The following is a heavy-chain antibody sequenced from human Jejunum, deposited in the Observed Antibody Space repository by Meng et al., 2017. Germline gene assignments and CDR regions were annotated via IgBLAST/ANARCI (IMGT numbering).Heavy chain of an antibody. Sequence: GESLKISCAASGFILSTYAMTWVRQAPGKGLEWVSAISVSGKSTYYADSVKGRFTISRDNSKNTLYLQMSNLRVDDTATYYCATDVDDWGQGTLVTVS. V-gene: IGHV3-23*01. J-gene: IGHJ4*02. CDR1: GFILSTYA. CDR3: ATDVDD. CDR2: ISVSGKST.